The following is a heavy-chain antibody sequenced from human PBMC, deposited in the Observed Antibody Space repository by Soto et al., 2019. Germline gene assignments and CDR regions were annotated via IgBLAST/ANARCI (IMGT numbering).Heavy chain of an antibody. J-gene: IGHJ6*02. CDR2: IRSKANSYAT. D-gene: IGHD1-1*01. Sequence: GGSLRLSCAASGFTFSGSAMHWVRQASGKGLEWVGRIRSKANSYATAYAASVKGRFTISRDDSKNTAYLQMNSLKTEDTAVYYSNRHQLALRASMDVWGQGTTVTVSS. CDR3: NRHQLALRASMDV. V-gene: IGHV3-73*01. CDR1: GFTFSGSA.